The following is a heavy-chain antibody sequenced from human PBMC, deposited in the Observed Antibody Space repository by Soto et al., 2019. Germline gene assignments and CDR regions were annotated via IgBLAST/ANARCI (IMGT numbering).Heavy chain of an antibody. J-gene: IGHJ4*02. CDR3: ARVRVRFLEWLGSEG. D-gene: IGHD3-3*01. Sequence: QVQLVQSGAEVKKPGSSVKVSCKASGGTFSSYAFSWVRQAPGQGLEWMGGIIPIFGTANYAQKVQGRVTITADESTSTAYMELSSLRSEDTAVYYCARVRVRFLEWLGSEGWGQGTLVTVSS. CDR2: IIPIFGTA. CDR1: GGTFSSYA. V-gene: IGHV1-69*12.